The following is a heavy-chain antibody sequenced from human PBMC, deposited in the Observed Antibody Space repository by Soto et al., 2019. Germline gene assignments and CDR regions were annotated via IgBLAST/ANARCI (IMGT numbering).Heavy chain of an antibody. CDR1: GFTFSSYG. Sequence: SCAASGFTFSSYGMHWVRQAPGKGLEWVAVIWYDGSNKYYADSVEGRFTISRDNSKNTLYLQMNSLRAEDTAVYYCARGPSYYDILTGYFDYWGQGTLVTVSS. J-gene: IGHJ4*02. CDR2: IWYDGSNK. D-gene: IGHD3-9*01. CDR3: ARGPSYYDILTGYFDY. V-gene: IGHV3-33*01.